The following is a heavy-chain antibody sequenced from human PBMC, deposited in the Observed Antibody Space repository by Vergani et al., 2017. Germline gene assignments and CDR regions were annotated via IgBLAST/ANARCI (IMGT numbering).Heavy chain of an antibody. V-gene: IGHV3-21*01. CDR2: ISSSSSYI. Sequence: EVQLVESGGGLVKPGGSLRLSCAASGFTFSSYSMNWVRQAPGKGLEWVSSISSSSSYIYYADSVKGRFTISRDNAKNSLYLKMNGLRAEDTAVYYCARGYGSGSFGDDWGQGTLVTVSS. J-gene: IGHJ4*02. CDR1: GFTFSSYS. CDR3: ARGYGSGSFGDD. D-gene: IGHD3-10*01.